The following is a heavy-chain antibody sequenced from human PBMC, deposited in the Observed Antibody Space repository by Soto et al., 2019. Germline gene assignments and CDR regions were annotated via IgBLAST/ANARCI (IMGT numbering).Heavy chain of an antibody. Sequence: GGALRLSCAASGFPFSSYAMSWVRQAPGKGLEWVSGISGSGGITYYADSVKGRFTISRDNSKNTLYLQMNSLRADDTAVYFCAKSLSASPNYFFDSWGQGTLVTVSS. V-gene: IGHV3-23*01. CDR3: AKSLSASPNYFFDS. D-gene: IGHD1-1*01. J-gene: IGHJ4*02. CDR2: ISGSGGIT. CDR1: GFPFSSYA.